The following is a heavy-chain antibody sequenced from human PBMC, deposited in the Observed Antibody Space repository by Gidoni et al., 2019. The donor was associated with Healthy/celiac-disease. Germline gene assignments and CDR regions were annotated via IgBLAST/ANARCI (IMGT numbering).Heavy chain of an antibody. J-gene: IGHJ6*02. CDR1: GDSVSSNSAA. V-gene: IGHV6-1*01. D-gene: IGHD2-2*01. CDR2: TYYRSKWYN. CDR3: ARGRWIVVVPADSHYGMDV. Sequence: QVQLQQSGPGLVKPSQTLSLTCAISGDSVSSNSAAWNWIRQSPSRGLEWLGRTYYRSKWYNDYAVSVKSRITINPDTSKNQFSLQLNSVTPEDTAVYYCARGRWIVVVPADSHYGMDVWGQGTTVTVSS.